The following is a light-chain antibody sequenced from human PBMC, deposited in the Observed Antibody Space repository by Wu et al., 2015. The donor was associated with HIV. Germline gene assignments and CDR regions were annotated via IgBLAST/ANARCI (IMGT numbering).Light chain of an antibody. CDR1: QSVNSN. V-gene: IGKV3-15*01. Sequence: EIAMTQSPDTLSVSPGERATLSCRASQSVNSNLAWYQQKPGQAPRLLIYGASTRATGIPARFSGSGFGAEFTLTVSSLQSEDFAVYYCQQYNNWPPYSFGPGTKLEIK. CDR2: GAS. J-gene: IGKJ2*03. CDR3: QQYNNWPPYS.